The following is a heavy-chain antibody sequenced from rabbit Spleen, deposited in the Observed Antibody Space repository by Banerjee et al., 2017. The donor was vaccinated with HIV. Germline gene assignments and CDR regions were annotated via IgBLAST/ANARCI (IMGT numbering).Heavy chain of an antibody. CDR2: IYGGSSGST. Sequence: QSLEESGGDLVKPGASLTLTCTASGFSFSSSYYMCWVRPAPGKGLECIACIYGGSSGSTYYASWAKGRFTISKTSSTTVTLQMTSLTAADTATYFCARGSAAMTMVITGFYFNLWGPGTLVTVS. V-gene: IGHV1S40*01. CDR3: ARGSAAMTMVITGFYFNL. J-gene: IGHJ4*01. D-gene: IGHD2-1*01. CDR1: GFSFSSSYY.